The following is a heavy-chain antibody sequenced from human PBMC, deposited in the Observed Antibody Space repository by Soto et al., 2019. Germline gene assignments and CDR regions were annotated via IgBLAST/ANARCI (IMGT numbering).Heavy chain of an antibody. CDR1: GFTFSSYA. CDR2: ISYDGSNK. V-gene: IGHV3-30*04. J-gene: IGHJ3*02. D-gene: IGHD2-15*01. Sequence: GGSLRLSCAASGFTFSSYAMHWVRQAPGKGLEWVAVISYDGSNKYYADSVKGRFTISRDNSKNTLYLQMNSLRAEDTAVYYCARFPIPPLGYCSGGSCYDAFDIWGQGTMVTVSS. CDR3: ARFPIPPLGYCSGGSCYDAFDI.